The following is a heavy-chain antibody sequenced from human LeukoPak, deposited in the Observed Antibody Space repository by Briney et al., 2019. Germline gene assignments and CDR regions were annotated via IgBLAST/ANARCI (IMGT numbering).Heavy chain of an antibody. CDR3: ARGKDGAYGGYYYYRMDV. Sequence: PSETLSLTCTVSGGSISSGGYYWSWIRQHPGKGLEWIGYVYQSGSTYYNPSLKSRVIISVDTSKNQFSLKLSTVTAADTAVYYCARGKDGAYGGYYYYRMDVWGQGTTVTVPS. D-gene: IGHD3-16*01. CDR2: VYQSGST. V-gene: IGHV4-31*03. CDR1: GGSISSGGYY. J-gene: IGHJ6*02.